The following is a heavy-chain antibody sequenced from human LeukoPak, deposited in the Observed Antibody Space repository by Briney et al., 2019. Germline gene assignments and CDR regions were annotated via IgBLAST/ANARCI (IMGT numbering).Heavy chain of an antibody. CDR1: GYSISSGYY. V-gene: IGHV4-38-2*02. J-gene: IGHJ5*02. CDR2: IYHSGST. CDR3: ARDSGTTGEVKFDP. Sequence: TSETLSLTCTVSGYSISSGYYWGWIRQPPGKGLEWIGSIYHSGSTYYNPSLKSRVTISVDTSKNQFSLKLSSVTAADTAVYYCARDSGTTGEVKFDPWGQGTLVTVSS. D-gene: IGHD3-10*01.